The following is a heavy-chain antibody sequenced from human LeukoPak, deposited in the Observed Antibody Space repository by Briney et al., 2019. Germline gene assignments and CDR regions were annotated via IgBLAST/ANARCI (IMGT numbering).Heavy chain of an antibody. Sequence: PSETPSLTCAVYGGSFSGYYRSWIRQPPGKGLEWIGEINHSGSTNYNPSLKSRVTISVDMSKNQFSLKLSSVTAADTAVYYCARGPPAKPGTGYYYGMDVWGQGTTVTVSS. J-gene: IGHJ6*02. CDR2: INHSGST. CDR3: ARGPPAKPGTGYYYGMDV. D-gene: IGHD2-2*01. CDR1: GGSFSGYY. V-gene: IGHV4-34*01.